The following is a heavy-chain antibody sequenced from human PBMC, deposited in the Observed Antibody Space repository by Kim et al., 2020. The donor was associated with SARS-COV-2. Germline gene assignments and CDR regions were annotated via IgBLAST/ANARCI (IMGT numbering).Heavy chain of an antibody. V-gene: IGHV3-74*01. CDR2: TT. D-gene: IGHD6-19*01. CDR3: ARSRGAGFDF. J-gene: IGHJ4*02. Sequence: TTTYADSVKGRFTISRDNAKNTLYLQMNSRRAEDTAVYYCARSRGAGFDFWGLGTLVTVSS.